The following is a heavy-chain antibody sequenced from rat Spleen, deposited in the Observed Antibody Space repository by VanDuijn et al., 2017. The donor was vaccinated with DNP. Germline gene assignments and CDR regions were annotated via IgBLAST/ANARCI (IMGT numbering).Heavy chain of an antibody. V-gene: IGHV3-3*01. Sequence: EVQLQESGPGLVKPSQSLSLTCSVTGYSITSNFRWSWIRKFPGNTLEWMGYINSAGSTDYNPSLKSRISITRDTSKNQFFLQVTSVRNEDTATYYCAIQLGVFDYWGQGIMVIVSS. CDR1: GYSITSNFR. D-gene: IGHD5-1*01. CDR2: INSAGST. J-gene: IGHJ2*01. CDR3: AIQLGVFDY.